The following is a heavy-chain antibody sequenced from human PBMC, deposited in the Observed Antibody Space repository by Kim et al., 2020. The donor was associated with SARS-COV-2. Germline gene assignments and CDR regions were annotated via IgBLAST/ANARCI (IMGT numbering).Heavy chain of an antibody. CDR1: GYTFTGYY. CDR3: ARVRAAAGTSLGYYYYYGMDV. V-gene: IGHV1-2*02. J-gene: IGHJ6*02. CDR2: IHPNSGGT. D-gene: IGHD6-13*01. Sequence: ASVKVSCKASGYTFTGYYMHWVRQAPGQGLEWMGWIHPNSGGTNYAQKFQGRVTMTRDTSISTAYMELSRLRSDDTAVYYCARVRAAAGTSLGYYYYYGMDVWGQGTTVTVSS.